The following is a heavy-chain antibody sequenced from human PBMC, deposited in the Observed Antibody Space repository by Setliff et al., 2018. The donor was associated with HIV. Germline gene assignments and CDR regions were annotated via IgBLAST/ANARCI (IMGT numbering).Heavy chain of an antibody. CDR3: ARNTRAGDFDY. Sequence: SETLSLTCAVYGGSFSGYNWNWIRQPPGKGLEWSGEINHSGRIDHNPSLKSRVTISVDTSKNQFSLKMTSVTAADTAVYYCARNTRAGDFDYWGQGTLVTVSS. D-gene: IGHD3-10*01. V-gene: IGHV4-34*01. CDR1: GGSFSGYN. J-gene: IGHJ4*02. CDR2: INHSGRI.